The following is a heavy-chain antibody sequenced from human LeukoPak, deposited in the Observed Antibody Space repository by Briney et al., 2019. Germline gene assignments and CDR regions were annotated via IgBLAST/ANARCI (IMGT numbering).Heavy chain of an antibody. CDR1: GGSISSYY. Sequence: PSETLSLTCTVSGGSISSYYWSWIRQPPGKGLEWIGYIYYSGSTNYNPPLKSRVTISVDTSKNQFSLKLSSVTAADTAVYYCARDQGWFGGSDYWGQGTLVTVSS. CDR3: ARDQGWFGGSDY. J-gene: IGHJ4*02. V-gene: IGHV4-59*01. CDR2: IYYSGST. D-gene: IGHD3-10*01.